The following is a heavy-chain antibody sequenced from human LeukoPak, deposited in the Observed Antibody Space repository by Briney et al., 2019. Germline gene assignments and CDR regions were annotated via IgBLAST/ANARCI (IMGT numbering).Heavy chain of an antibody. J-gene: IGHJ4*02. V-gene: IGHV3-21*01. Sequence: MNWVRQAPGKGLEWVSSISSSSSYIYYADSVKGRFTISRDNAKNSLYLQMNSLRAEDTAVYYCARVSSEADYGATLFDYWGQGTLVTVSS. D-gene: IGHD4/OR15-4a*01. CDR2: ISSSSSYI. CDR3: ARVSSEADYGATLFDY.